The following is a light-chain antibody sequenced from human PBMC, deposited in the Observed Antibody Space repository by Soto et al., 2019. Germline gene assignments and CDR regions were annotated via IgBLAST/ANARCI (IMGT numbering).Light chain of an antibody. CDR3: QQRSNWPPFT. V-gene: IGKV3-11*01. Sequence: EIVLTQSPATLSLSPGERATLSCRASQTVSFYLAWYQQKPGQAPRLLIYDASKRATGTPARFSGSGSGTYFTLTISSLEPEDFAVYYCQQRSNWPPFTFGPGTKVDIK. CDR1: QTVSFY. J-gene: IGKJ3*01. CDR2: DAS.